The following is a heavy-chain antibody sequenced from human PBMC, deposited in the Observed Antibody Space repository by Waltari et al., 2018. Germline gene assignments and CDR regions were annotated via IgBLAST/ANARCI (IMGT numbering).Heavy chain of an antibody. J-gene: IGHJ5*02. CDR2: ISSSSSYI. D-gene: IGHD3-3*01. CDR3: ATWPSSIFGVP. Sequence: EVQLVESGGGLVKPGGSLSISCAASGFTFSSYSMNWARQAPGKGLEWVSSISSSSSYIYYADSVKGRFTISRDNAKNSLYLQMNSLRAEDTAVYYCATWPSSIFGVPWGQGTLVTVSS. CDR1: GFTFSSYS. V-gene: IGHV3-21*01.